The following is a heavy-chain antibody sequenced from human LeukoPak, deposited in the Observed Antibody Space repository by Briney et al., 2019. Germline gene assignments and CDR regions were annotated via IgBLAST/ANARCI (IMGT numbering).Heavy chain of an antibody. CDR3: ARVSYYGSGSFYPFDY. V-gene: IGHV4-61*01. CDR2: IYYSGSA. CDR1: GGSVSSGSYY. D-gene: IGHD3-10*01. Sequence: SETLSLTCTVSGGSVSSGSYYWSWIRQPPGKGLEWIGYIYYSGSANYNPFLKSRVTLSVDTSKNQFSLKLSSVTAADTAVYYCARVSYYGSGSFYPFDYWGQGTLVTVSS. J-gene: IGHJ4*02.